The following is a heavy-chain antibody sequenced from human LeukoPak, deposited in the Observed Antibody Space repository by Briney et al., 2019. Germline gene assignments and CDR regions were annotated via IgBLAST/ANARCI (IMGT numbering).Heavy chain of an antibody. J-gene: IGHJ5*02. V-gene: IGHV3-23*01. CDR1: GGSISSSN. Sequence: QPSETLSLTCAVSGGSISSSNWWSWVRQPPGKGLEWISSTSGGGGNTYYADSVKGRFTISRDNSNNTLYLQMNSLRAEDTAIYYCARVVPRRYYDQPSNKFDPWGQGTLVTVSS. CDR3: ARVVPRRYYDQPSNKFDP. CDR2: TSGGGGNT. D-gene: IGHD3-22*01.